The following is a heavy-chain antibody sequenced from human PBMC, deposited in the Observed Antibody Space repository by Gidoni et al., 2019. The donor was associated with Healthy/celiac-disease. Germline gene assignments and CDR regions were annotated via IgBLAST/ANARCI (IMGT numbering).Heavy chain of an antibody. CDR1: GFTFSDYY. Sequence: QVQLVESGGGLVKPGGSLRLSCAASGFTFSDYYLSWIRQAPGKGLEWVSYISSSSSYTNYEDSVKGRFTIYRDNAKNSLYLQMNSLRAEDTAVYYCARVAGGYGDFDYWGQGTLVTVSS. CDR3: ARVAGGYGDFDY. D-gene: IGHD5-12*01. V-gene: IGHV3-11*06. J-gene: IGHJ4*02. CDR2: ISSSSSYT.